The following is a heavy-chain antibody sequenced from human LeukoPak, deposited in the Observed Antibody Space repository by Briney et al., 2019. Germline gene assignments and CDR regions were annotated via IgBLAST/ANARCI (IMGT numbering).Heavy chain of an antibody. Sequence: SETLSLTCTVSGGSISSGSYYWSWIRQPAVKGLEWIGRIYTSGSTNYNPSLKSRVTISVDTSKNQFSLKLSSVTAADTAVYYCARDHIAAAGTPSTFDPWGQGTLVTVSS. D-gene: IGHD6-13*01. CDR1: GGSISSGSYY. J-gene: IGHJ5*02. CDR3: ARDHIAAAGTPSTFDP. CDR2: IYTSGST. V-gene: IGHV4-61*02.